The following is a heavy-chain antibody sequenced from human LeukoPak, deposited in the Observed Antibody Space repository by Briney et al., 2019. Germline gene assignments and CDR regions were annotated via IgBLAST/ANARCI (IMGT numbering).Heavy chain of an antibody. CDR3: ARGGTPITIFGVVPYFDY. CDR1: GFTFSSYW. V-gene: IGHV3-7*01. CDR2: IKQDGSEK. Sequence: GGSLRLSCAASGFTFSSYWMSWVRQAPGKGLEWVANIKQDGSEKYYVDSVKGRFTISRDNAKNSLYLQMNSLRAEDTAVYYCARGGTPITIFGVVPYFDYWGQGTLVTVSS. D-gene: IGHD3-3*01. J-gene: IGHJ4*02.